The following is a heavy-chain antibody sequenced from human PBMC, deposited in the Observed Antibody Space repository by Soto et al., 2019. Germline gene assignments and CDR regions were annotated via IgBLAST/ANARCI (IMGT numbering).Heavy chain of an antibody. CDR3: AGTRGYCSGGSCPTVVDY. Sequence: QVQLQESGPGLVKPSETLSLTCTVSGGSISSYYWSWIRQPPGKGLEWIGYIYYSGSTNYNPSLISRVTISVDTSKNQFSLTLSSVTAADAAVYYCAGTRGYCSGGSCPTVVDYWGQGTLVTVSS. V-gene: IGHV4-59*01. CDR1: GGSISSYY. CDR2: IYYSGST. D-gene: IGHD2-15*01. J-gene: IGHJ4*02.